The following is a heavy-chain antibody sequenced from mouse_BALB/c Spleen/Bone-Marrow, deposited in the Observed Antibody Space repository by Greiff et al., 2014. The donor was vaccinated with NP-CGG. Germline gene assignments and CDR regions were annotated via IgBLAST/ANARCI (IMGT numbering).Heavy chain of an antibody. CDR3: ASYYYGSSLFAY. CDR2: IDPANGNT. J-gene: IGHJ3*01. CDR1: GFNIKDTY. D-gene: IGHD1-1*01. Sequence: EVKLVESGAELVKPGSSVKLSCTASGFNIKDTYMHWVKQRPEQGLEWIGGIDPANGNTKYDPKFQGKATITADTSSNTAYLQLSSLTSEDTAVYYCASYYYGSSLFAYWGQGTLVTVSA. V-gene: IGHV14-3*02.